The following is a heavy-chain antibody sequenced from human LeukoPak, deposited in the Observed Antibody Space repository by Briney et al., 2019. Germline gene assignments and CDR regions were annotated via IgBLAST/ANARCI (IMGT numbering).Heavy chain of an antibody. CDR2: ISSSSSYI. CDR1: GFTFSSYS. D-gene: IGHD3-10*01. CDR3: ARASGPGYGSGRGDDY. V-gene: IGHV3-21*01. J-gene: IGHJ4*02. Sequence: GGSLRLSCAASGFTFSSYSMNWVRQAPGKGLEWGSSISSSSSYIYYADSVKGRFTISRDNAKNSLYLQMNSLRAEDTAVYYCARASGPGYGSGRGDDYWGQGTLVTVSS.